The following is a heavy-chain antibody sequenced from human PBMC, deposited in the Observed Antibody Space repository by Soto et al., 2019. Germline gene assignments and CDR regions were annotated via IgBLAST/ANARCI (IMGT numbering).Heavy chain of an antibody. D-gene: IGHD3-22*01. CDR1: GGSISSYY. CDR2: IYYSGST. CDR3: ARGYYDSNGYYP. Sequence: SETLSLTCTVSGGSISSYYWSWIRQPPGKGLEWIGYIYYSGSTNYNPSLKSRVTISVDTSKNQFSLKLSSVTAADTAVYYCARGYYDSNGYYPWGQGTLVTVSS. J-gene: IGHJ5*02. V-gene: IGHV4-59*01.